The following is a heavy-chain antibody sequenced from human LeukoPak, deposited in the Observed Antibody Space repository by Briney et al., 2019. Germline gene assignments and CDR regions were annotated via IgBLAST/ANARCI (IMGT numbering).Heavy chain of an antibody. D-gene: IGHD3-10*01. V-gene: IGHV3-43*02. CDR1: GFTFDDYA. CDR3: AKDTSWDYGSGSYYKWVDY. Sequence: GGSLRLSCAASGFTFDDYAMHWVRQAPGKGLEGVSLISGDGGSTYYADSVKGRFTISRDKSKNSLYLQMNSLRTEDTALYYCAKDTSWDYGSGSYYKWVDYWGQGTLVTVSS. CDR2: ISGDGGST. J-gene: IGHJ4*02.